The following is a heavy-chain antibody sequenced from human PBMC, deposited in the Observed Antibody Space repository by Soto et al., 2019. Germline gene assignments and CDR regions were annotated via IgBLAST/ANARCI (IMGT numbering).Heavy chain of an antibody. CDR2: IYFTGST. V-gene: IGHV4-59*02. Sequence: QVQLKESGPGMVKPSETLSLTCTVSSGSASPHYWSWLRQSPGKGLEWIAYIYFTGSTNYNPSLKSRVTISIDTSTNQVSLKLTSVTAADTAVYYCARGGSWFDPWGQGTLVTVSS. CDR3: ARGGSWFDP. J-gene: IGHJ5*02. CDR1: SGSASPHY.